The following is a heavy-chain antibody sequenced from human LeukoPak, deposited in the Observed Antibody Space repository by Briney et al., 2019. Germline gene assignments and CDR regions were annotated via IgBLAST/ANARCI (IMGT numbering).Heavy chain of an antibody. J-gene: IGHJ3*02. D-gene: IGHD1-1*01. Sequence: SVKVSCKASGYTFTSYAISWVRQAPGQGLEWMGRIIPILGIANYAQKFRGRVTITADKSTSTAYMELSSLRSEDTAVYYCASLGERNDAFDIWGQGTMVTVSS. CDR1: GYTFTSYA. CDR3: ASLGERNDAFDI. CDR2: IIPILGIA. V-gene: IGHV1-69*04.